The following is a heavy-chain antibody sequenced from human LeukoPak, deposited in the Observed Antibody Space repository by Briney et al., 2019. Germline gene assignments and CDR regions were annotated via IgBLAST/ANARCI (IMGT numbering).Heavy chain of an antibody. CDR2: IYYSGST. CDR3: VRHTRVEHIVVSGTFDY. CDR1: GYSISSGYY. J-gene: IGHJ4*02. D-gene: IGHD2-21*01. Sequence: SETLSLTCAVSGYSISSGYYWCWIRQPPGKRREGIGSIYYSGSTYYNPSLKSRVTISVDTSKNQFSLKLSSVTAADTAVYYCVRHTRVEHIVVSGTFDYWGEGTLVTVSS. V-gene: IGHV4-38-2*01.